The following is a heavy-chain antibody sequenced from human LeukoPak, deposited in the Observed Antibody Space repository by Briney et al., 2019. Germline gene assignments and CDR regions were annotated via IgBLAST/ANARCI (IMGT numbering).Heavy chain of an antibody. D-gene: IGHD2-2*01. CDR2: IYHSGTT. Sequence: PSQTPSLTCAVSGGSISSGGYSWSWIRQPPGKGLEWIGYIYHSGTTYYNPSLRSRVTISVDRSKNLFSLNLNSVTAADTAVYYCASEKVVPTAMGFDYWGQGTLVTVSS. J-gene: IGHJ4*02. CDR3: ASEKVVPTAMGFDY. V-gene: IGHV4-30-2*01. CDR1: GGSISSGGYS.